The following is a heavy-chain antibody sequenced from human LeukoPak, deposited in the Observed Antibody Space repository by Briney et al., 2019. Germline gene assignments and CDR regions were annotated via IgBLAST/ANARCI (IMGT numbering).Heavy chain of an antibody. CDR1: GYSFTSYW. D-gene: IGHD4-17*01. CDR3: ARSRVTTFRALQNWYFDL. Sequence: GESLKISCKGSGYSFTSYWIGWVRQMPGKGLEWMGIIYPGDSDTRYSPSFQGQVTISADKSISTAYLQWSSLKASDTAMYYCARSRVTTFRALQNWYFDLWGRGTLVTVSS. V-gene: IGHV5-51*01. CDR2: IYPGDSDT. J-gene: IGHJ2*01.